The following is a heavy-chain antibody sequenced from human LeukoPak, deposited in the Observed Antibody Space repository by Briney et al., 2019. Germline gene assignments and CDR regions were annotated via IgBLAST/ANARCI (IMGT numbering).Heavy chain of an antibody. CDR1: GFTFSSYS. D-gene: IGHD6-13*01. V-gene: IGHV3-21*01. CDR3: AKSPAAPAARHHYFDY. Sequence: PGGSLRLSCAASGFTFSSYSMNWVRKAPGKGLEWVSSISSSSSYIYYADSVKGRFTISRDNAKNSLYLQMNSLRAEDTAVYYCAKSPAAPAARHHYFDYWGQGTLVTVSS. J-gene: IGHJ4*02. CDR2: ISSSSSYI.